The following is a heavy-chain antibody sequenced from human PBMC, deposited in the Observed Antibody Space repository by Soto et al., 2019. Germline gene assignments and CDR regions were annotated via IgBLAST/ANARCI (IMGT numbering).Heavy chain of an antibody. CDR3: ARGLILYQRGDAFDI. D-gene: IGHD2-15*01. CDR1: GFTFSSYG. CDR2: IWYDGSNK. J-gene: IGHJ3*02. V-gene: IGHV3-33*01. Sequence: GGSLRLSCAASGFTFSSYGMHWVRQAPGKGLEWVAVIWYDGSNKYYADSVKGRFTISRDNSKNTLYLQMNSLRAEDTAVYYCARGLILYQRGDAFDIWGQGTMVTVSS.